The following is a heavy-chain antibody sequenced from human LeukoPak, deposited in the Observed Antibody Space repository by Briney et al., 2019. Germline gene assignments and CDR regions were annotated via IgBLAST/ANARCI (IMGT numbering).Heavy chain of an antibody. Sequence: ASVKVSCKASGYTFTGYYMHWVRQAPGQGLEWMGWINPNSGGTNYAQKFQGSVTMTRDTSISTAYMELSRLRSDDTAVYYCARARGYSYGTDYWGQRTLVTVSS. V-gene: IGHV1-2*02. D-gene: IGHD5-18*01. J-gene: IGHJ4*02. CDR3: ARARGYSYGTDY. CDR1: GYTFTGYY. CDR2: INPNSGGT.